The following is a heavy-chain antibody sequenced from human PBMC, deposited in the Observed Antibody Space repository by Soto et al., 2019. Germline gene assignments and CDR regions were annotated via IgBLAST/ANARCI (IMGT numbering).Heavy chain of an antibody. V-gene: IGHV3-66*01. CDR1: GFTVSSNY. D-gene: IGHD1-26*01. Sequence: PGGSLRLSCAASGFTVSSNYMSWVRQAPGKGLEWVSVIYSGGSTYYADSVKGRFTISRDNAKNSLYLQMNSLRDEDTAVYYCARSVGATTRRLDYWGQGTLVTVSS. CDR3: ARSVGATTRRLDY. J-gene: IGHJ4*02. CDR2: IYSGGST.